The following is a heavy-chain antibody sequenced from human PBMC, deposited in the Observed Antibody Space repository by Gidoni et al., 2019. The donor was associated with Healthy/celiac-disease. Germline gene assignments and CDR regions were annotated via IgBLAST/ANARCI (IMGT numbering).Heavy chain of an antibody. J-gene: IGHJ4*02. V-gene: IGHV4-34*01. CDR2: INHSGST. Sequence: QVQLQQWGAGLLKPSETLSLTCAVYGWSFCGYYWSWIRQPPGKGLEWIGEINHSGSTNYNPALKSRVTISVDTSKNQFSLKLSSVTAADTAVYYCARGSPEGFLEWLLFDGGQGTLVTVSS. D-gene: IGHD3-3*01. CDR1: GWSFCGYY. CDR3: ARGSPEGFLEWLLFD.